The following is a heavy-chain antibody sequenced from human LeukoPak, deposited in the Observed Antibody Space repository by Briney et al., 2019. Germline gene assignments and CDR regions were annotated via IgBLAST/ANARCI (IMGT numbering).Heavy chain of an antibody. V-gene: IGHV4-4*07. CDR3: ARDRLDYDILTGQSTYSWFDP. D-gene: IGHD3-9*01. Sequence: SETLSLTCTVSGGSISSYYWSWIRQPAGKGLEWIGRIYTSGGTNYNPSLKSRVTMSSDTSKNQFSLKLSSVTAAHTAVYYCARDRLDYDILTGQSTYSWFDPWGQGTLVTVSS. CDR2: IYTSGGT. CDR1: GGSISSYY. J-gene: IGHJ5*02.